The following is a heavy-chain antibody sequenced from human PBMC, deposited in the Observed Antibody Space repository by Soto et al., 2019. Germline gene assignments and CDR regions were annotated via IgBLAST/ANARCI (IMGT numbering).Heavy chain of an antibody. J-gene: IGHJ4*02. D-gene: IGHD3-10*01. CDR1: GGSIRGVGYS. V-gene: IGHV4-30-2*01. Sequence: PSVTLCLTNGVVGGSIRGVGYSWSWIRQPPGKGLEWIGYIYHSGSTYYNPSLKSRVTISVDRSKNQFSLKLSSVTAADTAVYYCARNDITRFDYWGQGTLVTVSS. CDR3: ARNDITRFDY. CDR2: IYHSGST.